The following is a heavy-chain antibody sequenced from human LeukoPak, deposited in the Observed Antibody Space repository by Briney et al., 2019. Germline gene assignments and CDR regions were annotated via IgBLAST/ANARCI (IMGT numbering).Heavy chain of an antibody. CDR2: INSDGSST. CDR1: GFTFSNYG. V-gene: IGHV3-74*01. Sequence: GGSLRLSCAVSGFTFSNYGMHWVRQAPGKGLVWVSRINSDGSSTSYADSVKGRFTISRDNAKNTLYLQMNSLRAEDTAVYYCARGFRGHDYWGQGTLVTVSS. J-gene: IGHJ4*02. D-gene: IGHD3/OR15-3a*01. CDR3: ARGFRGHDY.